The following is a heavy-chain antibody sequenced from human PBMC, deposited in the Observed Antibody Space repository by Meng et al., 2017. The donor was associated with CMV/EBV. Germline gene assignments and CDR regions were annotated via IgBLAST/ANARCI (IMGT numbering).Heavy chain of an antibody. J-gene: IGHJ3*02. V-gene: IGHV1-18*01. Sequence: GESLKISCTASGYTFTSYGISWVRQAPGQGLEWMGWISAYNGNTNYAQNLQGRVTMTTDTSTSTDYMELRSLRSDETAVYYCAREGLRGMLLPPGIWGQGTMVTVSS. CDR2: ISAYNGNT. CDR3: AREGLRGMLLPPGI. D-gene: IGHD4-17*01. CDR1: GYTFTSYG.